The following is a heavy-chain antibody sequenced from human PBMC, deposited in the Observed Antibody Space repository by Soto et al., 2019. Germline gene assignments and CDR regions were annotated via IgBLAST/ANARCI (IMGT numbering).Heavy chain of an antibody. CDR2: IYPGDSDT. V-gene: IGHV5-51*01. CDR3: ARSGEQQLPADFEY. CDR1: GYRFTSYW. Sequence: GESLKISCKGSGYRFTSYWIGWVRQMPGKGLEWVGIIYPGDSDTRYSPSFEGQVTISADKSISTAYLQWNSLQASDTAVYYCARSGEQQLPADFEYWGQGTLVSVSS. J-gene: IGHJ4*02. D-gene: IGHD6-13*01.